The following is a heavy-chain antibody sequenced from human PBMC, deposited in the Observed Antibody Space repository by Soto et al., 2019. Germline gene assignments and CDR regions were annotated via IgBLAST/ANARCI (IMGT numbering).Heavy chain of an antibody. Sequence: PSETLSLTCAVYGGSFSGYYWSWIRQPPGKGLEWIGEINHSGSTNYNPSLKSRVTISVDTSKNQFSLKLSSVTAADTAVYYCARDQGDGSGSYYTDAFDIWGQGTMVTVSS. J-gene: IGHJ3*02. CDR3: ARDQGDGSGSYYTDAFDI. CDR1: GGSFSGYY. D-gene: IGHD3-10*01. CDR2: INHSGST. V-gene: IGHV4-34*01.